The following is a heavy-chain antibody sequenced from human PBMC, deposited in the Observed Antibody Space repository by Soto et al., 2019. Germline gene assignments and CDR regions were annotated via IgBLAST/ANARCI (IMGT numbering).Heavy chain of an antibody. CDR3: ARAPRNYYDSSGYGPDY. Sequence: ASVKVSCKASGYTFTSYGISWVRQAPGQGLEWMGWISAYNGNTNYAQKLQGRVTMTTDTSTSTAYVELRSLRSDDTAVYYCARAPRNYYDSSGYGPDYWGQGTLVTVSS. V-gene: IGHV1-18*01. CDR2: ISAYNGNT. CDR1: GYTFTSYG. J-gene: IGHJ4*02. D-gene: IGHD3-22*01.